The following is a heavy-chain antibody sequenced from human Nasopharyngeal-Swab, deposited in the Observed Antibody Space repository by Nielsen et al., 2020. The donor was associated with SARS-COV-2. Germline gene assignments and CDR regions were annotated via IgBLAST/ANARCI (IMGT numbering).Heavy chain of an antibody. CDR1: GYTFTSYY. Sequence: ASVKFSCKASGYTFTSYYMHWVRQAPGQGLEWMGIINPSGGSPSYAQKFQGRVTMTRDTSTSTVYMELSSLRSEDTAVYYCAASVDTAMAHEDYWGQGTLVTVSS. CDR3: AASVDTAMAHEDY. CDR2: INPSGGSP. V-gene: IGHV1-46*01. D-gene: IGHD5-18*01. J-gene: IGHJ4*02.